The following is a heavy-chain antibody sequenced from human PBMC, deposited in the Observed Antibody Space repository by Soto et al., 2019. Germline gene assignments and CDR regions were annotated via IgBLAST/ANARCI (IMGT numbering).Heavy chain of an antibody. CDR3: VHHVTGGCFDV. D-gene: IGHD3-10*02. J-gene: IGHJ3*01. Sequence: QITLKESGPTVVKPTQTLTLTCNFSGFSLTTNGVGVGWIRQPPGKALEWLALIYWDDDRRYSPSLRSRLTISTDISKSHVVLTLIDMGPVDAATYFCVHHVTGGCFDVWGQGTRVTVSS. CDR2: IYWDDDR. CDR1: GFSLTTNGVG. V-gene: IGHV2-5*02.